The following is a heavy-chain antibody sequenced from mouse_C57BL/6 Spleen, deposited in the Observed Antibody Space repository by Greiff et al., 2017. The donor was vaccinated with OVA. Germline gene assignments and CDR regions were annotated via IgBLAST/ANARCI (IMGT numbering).Heavy chain of an antibody. D-gene: IGHD2-1*01. CDR2: ISYDGSN. CDR3: AGYYGNYVYVDY. Sequence: EVQLQESGPGLVKPSQSLSLTCSVTGYSITSGYYWNWIRQFPGNKLEWMGYISYDGSNNYNPSLKNRISITRDTSKNQFFLKLNSVTTEDTATYYCAGYYGNYVYVDYRGQGTTLTVSS. J-gene: IGHJ2*01. V-gene: IGHV3-6*01. CDR1: GYSITSGYY.